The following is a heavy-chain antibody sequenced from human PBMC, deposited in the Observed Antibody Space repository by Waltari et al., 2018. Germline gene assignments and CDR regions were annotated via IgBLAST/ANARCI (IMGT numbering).Heavy chain of an antibody. CDR1: GGPISSYY. CDR3: ARGGGTAMVITFFDY. J-gene: IGHJ4*02. D-gene: IGHD5-18*01. V-gene: IGHV4-4*07. CDR2: IYTSGST. Sequence: QVQLQESGPGLVKPSETLSLTCTVSGGPISSYYWSWLRQPAGKGLEWIGRIYTSGSTNYNPSLKSRVTMSVDTSKNQFSLKLSSVTAADTAVYYCARGGGTAMVITFFDYWGQGTLVTVSS.